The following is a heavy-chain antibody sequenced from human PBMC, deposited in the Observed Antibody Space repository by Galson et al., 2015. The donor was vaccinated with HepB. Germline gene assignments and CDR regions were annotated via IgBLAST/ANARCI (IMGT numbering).Heavy chain of an antibody. CDR3: ARASSIADYYYYYGMDV. J-gene: IGHJ6*02. CDR2: ISSDGSST. CDR1: GFTFRSYW. V-gene: IGHV3-74*01. D-gene: IGHD6-6*01. Sequence: SLRLSCAASGFTFRSYWMHWARQAPGKGLVWVSYISSDGSSTSYADSVKGRFTVSRDNAKNTLYLQMNSLRAEDTAVYYCARASSIADYYYYYGMDVWGQGTTVTVSS.